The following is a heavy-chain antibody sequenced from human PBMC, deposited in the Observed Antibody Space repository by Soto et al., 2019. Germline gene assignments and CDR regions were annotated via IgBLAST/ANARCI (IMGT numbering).Heavy chain of an antibody. CDR1: GFTFSTYE. J-gene: IGHJ5*01. D-gene: IGHD3-16*01. CDR2: ISSGGSTI. V-gene: IGHV3-48*03. Sequence: WGSLRLSCAASGFTFSTYEINCFRHSPWKWLEWVSHISSGGSTIYYADSVKGRFTISRDNAKNSLFLQMNSLSVEDTAVYYCAREVSSVRGANWFDPWGQGTLVTVSS. CDR3: AREVSSVRGANWFDP.